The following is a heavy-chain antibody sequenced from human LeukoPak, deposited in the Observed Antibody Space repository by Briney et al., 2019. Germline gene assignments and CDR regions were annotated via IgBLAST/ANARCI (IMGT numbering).Heavy chain of an antibody. V-gene: IGHV1-69*01. Sequence: SVKVSCKASGGTFISYAISWVRQAPGQGLEWMGGIIPIFGTANYAQKFQGRVTITADESTSTAYMELSSLRSEDTAVYYCARGPMVRGVVFDPWGQGTLVTVSS. CDR1: GGTFISYA. J-gene: IGHJ5*02. CDR2: IIPIFGTA. D-gene: IGHD3-10*01. CDR3: ARGPMVRGVVFDP.